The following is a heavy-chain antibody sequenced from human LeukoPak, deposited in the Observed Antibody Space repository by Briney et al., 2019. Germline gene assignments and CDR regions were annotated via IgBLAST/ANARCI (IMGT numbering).Heavy chain of an antibody. Sequence: GGSLRLSCAASGFTFSSYGMHWVRQAPGKGLEWVAFIRYDGSNKYYADSVKGRFTISRDNSKNTLYLQMNSLRPEDTSVYYCAKDLWFGELASYYFDYWGQGTLVTVSS. D-gene: IGHD3-10*01. CDR1: GFTFSSYG. V-gene: IGHV3-30*02. CDR3: AKDLWFGELASYYFDY. CDR2: IRYDGSNK. J-gene: IGHJ4*02.